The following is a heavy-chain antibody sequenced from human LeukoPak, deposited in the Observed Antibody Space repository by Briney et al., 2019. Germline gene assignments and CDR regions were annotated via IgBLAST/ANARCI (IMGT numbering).Heavy chain of an antibody. Sequence: SETLSLTCTVSGGSISSYYWSWIRQPAGKGLEWIGRIYTSGSTNYNPSLKRRVTMSVDTSKNQSSLKLRSVTAADTAVYYCARIRADYHYSYHGMDVWGQGTTVTVSS. D-gene: IGHD4-11*01. CDR1: GGSISSYY. CDR3: ARIRADYHYSYHGMDV. CDR2: IYTSGST. V-gene: IGHV4-4*07. J-gene: IGHJ6*02.